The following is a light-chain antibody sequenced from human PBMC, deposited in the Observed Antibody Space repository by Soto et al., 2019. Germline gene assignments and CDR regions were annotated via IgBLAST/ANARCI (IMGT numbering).Light chain of an antibody. CDR2: GAS. CDR3: QRLHRYPTWT. V-gene: IGKV1-9*01. J-gene: IGKJ1*01. Sequence: DIQLTQSPSFLSASVGDRVTITCRASQDISSYLAWYQQKPETAPKLLIYGASTLQSGVPSRSSGSGSGTEFTLTISSLQPEDLATYYCQRLHRYPTWTFGQGTKVDIK. CDR1: QDISSY.